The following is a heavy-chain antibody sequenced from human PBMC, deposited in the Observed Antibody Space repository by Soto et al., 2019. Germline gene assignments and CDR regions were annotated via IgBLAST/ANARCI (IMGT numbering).Heavy chain of an antibody. Sequence: QVQLVESGGGVVQPGRSLRLSCAASGFTFSSYGMHWVRQAPGKGLEWVAVIWYDGSDKFYADSVKGRFTISRDNSKNTLYLHMHSLPAEDTAVYYCAKGGGTTLPLDSWGQGTLVTVSS. J-gene: IGHJ4*02. D-gene: IGHD1-7*01. CDR1: GFTFSSYG. CDR2: IWYDGSDK. CDR3: AKGGGTTLPLDS. V-gene: IGHV3-33*06.